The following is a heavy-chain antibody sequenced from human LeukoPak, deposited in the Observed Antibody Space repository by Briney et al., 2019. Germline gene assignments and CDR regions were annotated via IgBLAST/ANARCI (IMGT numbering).Heavy chain of an antibody. J-gene: IGHJ5*02. D-gene: IGHD5/OR15-5a*01. CDR3: GRELYRSRIDP. Sequence: SETLSLTCIVSGDSLISGAYDWTWIRHHPGQGREWIGCIHYTGNTYYNPSLKSRLSISLDTSENRVSLKLTSVTAADTAVYYCGRELYRSRIDPWGQGTLVTVSS. CDR2: IHYTGNT. V-gene: IGHV4-31*03. CDR1: GDSLISGAYD.